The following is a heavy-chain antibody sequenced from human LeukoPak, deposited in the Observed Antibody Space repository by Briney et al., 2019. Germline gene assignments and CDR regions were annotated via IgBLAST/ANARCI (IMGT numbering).Heavy chain of an antibody. Sequence: ASETLSCKASGFTFTSYGFSWVRQAPGQGQEWMGWISTYNGNTNSAQRFQGRVTMTTDKSTSTDYMELRGLRSDDKAVYYCARGADYSGDYSSSDAFDIWGRGTMVSVSS. CDR1: GFTFTSYG. CDR2: ISTYNGNT. CDR3: ARGADYSGDYSSSDAFDI. J-gene: IGHJ3*02. D-gene: IGHD5-12*01. V-gene: IGHV1-18*01.